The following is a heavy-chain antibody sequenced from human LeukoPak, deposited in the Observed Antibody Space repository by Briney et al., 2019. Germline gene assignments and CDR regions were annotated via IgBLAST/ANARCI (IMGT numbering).Heavy chain of an antibody. CDR1: GGSFSGYY. CDR3: ARGRRWLAFDI. V-gene: IGHV4-34*01. CDR2: INHSGST. D-gene: IGHD5-24*01. J-gene: IGHJ3*02. Sequence: SETLSLTCAVYGGSFSGYYWSWIRQPPGKGLEWIGEINHSGSTNYNPALKSRVTISVVTSKNQFSLKLSSVTAADTAVYYCARGRRWLAFDIWGQGTMVTVSS.